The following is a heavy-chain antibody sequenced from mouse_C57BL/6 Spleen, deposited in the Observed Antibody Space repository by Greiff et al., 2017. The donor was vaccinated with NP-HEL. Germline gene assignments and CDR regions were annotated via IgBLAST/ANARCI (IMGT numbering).Heavy chain of an antibody. CDR2: ISSGSSTI. CDR3: ARLSSFYWYFDV. Sequence: EVKVVESGGGLVKPGGSLKLSCAASGFTFSDYGMHWVRQAPEKGLEWVAYISSGSSTIYYADTVKGRFTISRDNAKNTLFLQMTSLRSEDTAMYYCARLSSFYWYFDVWGTGTTVTVSS. D-gene: IGHD1-1*01. CDR1: GFTFSDYG. J-gene: IGHJ1*03. V-gene: IGHV5-17*01.